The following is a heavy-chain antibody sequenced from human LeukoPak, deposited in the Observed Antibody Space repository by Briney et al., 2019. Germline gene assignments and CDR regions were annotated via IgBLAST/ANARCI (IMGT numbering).Heavy chain of an antibody. D-gene: IGHD1/OR15-1a*01. CDR1: GFTFSSYG. Sequence: GGSLRLSCAASGFTFSSYGMHRVRQAPGKGLEWVALISYDGSNKYYADSVKGRFTISRDNSKNTLYLQMNSLTTEDTAVYYCARDKEEQVYFYYYYMDVWGKGTTVTVSS. CDR2: ISYDGSNK. V-gene: IGHV3-30*03. CDR3: ARDKEEQVYFYYYYMDV. J-gene: IGHJ6*03.